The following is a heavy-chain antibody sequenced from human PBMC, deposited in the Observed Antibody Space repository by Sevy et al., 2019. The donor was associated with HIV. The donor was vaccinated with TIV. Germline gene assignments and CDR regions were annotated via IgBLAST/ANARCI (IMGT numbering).Heavy chain of an antibody. V-gene: IGHV3-7*01. Sequence: GGSLRLSCAASGFPFSNFWMTWVRQAPGKGLEWVANIKEDGSEKDYVDSVKRRFTISRDNAKNSLYLQMSSLRAEDTAIYYCARAHTIYGGGSCYPGWFDPWGQGTLVTVSS. CDR3: ARAHTIYGGGSCYPGWFDP. CDR2: IKEDGSEK. CDR1: GFPFSNFW. D-gene: IGHD2-15*01. J-gene: IGHJ5*02.